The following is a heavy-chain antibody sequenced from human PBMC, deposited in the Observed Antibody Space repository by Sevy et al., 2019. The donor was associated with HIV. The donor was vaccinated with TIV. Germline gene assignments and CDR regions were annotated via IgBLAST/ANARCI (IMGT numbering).Heavy chain of an antibody. CDR3: ARDHYYGSGSYSDYYYYGMDV. CDR2: IYTSGST. J-gene: IGHJ6*02. D-gene: IGHD3-10*01. CDR1: GGSISSYY. V-gene: IGHV4-4*07. Sequence: SETLSLTCTVSGGSISSYYWSWIRQPAGKGLEWIGRIYTSGSTNYNPSLKSRVTMSVDTSKNQFSLKLSPVTAADTAVYYCARDHYYGSGSYSDYYYYGMDVWGQGTTVTVSS.